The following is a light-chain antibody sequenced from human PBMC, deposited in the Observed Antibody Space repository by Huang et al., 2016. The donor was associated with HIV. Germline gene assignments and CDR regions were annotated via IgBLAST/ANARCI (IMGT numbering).Light chain of an antibody. J-gene: IGKJ4*01. V-gene: IGKV4-1*01. CDR2: WES. CDR1: QSVLYSSKNKNY. CDR3: QQYYSTPLT. Sequence: DIVMTQSPDSLAVSLGERATINCKSSQSVLYSSKNKNYLAWYQQKPGQPPKLLTYWESTRESGVPDRFSGSGSGTDFTLTISSLQAEDVAVYYCQQYYSTPLTFGGGTKVEIK.